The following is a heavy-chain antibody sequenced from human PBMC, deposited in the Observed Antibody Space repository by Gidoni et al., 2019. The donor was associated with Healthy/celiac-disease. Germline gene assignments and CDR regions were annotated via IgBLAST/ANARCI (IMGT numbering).Heavy chain of an antibody. Sequence: QVQLVQSGAEVMKPGSSVKVSCKASGRTFTSYAISWLRQAAGQGLEWMGGIITIFGTANYAQKFQGRVTITADESTSKAYMELSSLRSEDTAVYYCARRNSSWEPYNWFDPWGQGTLVTVSS. CDR2: IITIFGTA. J-gene: IGHJ5*02. CDR3: ARRNSSWEPYNWFDP. D-gene: IGHD6-13*01. CDR1: GRTFTSYA. V-gene: IGHV1-69*01.